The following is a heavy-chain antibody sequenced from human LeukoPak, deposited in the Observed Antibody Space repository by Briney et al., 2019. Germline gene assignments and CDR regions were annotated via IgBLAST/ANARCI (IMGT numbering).Heavy chain of an antibody. CDR1: GYTFTSYG. CDR3: ARDEPYSSGWYYFDY. V-gene: IGHV1-18*01. D-gene: IGHD6-19*01. CDR2: ISADNANR. Sequence: ASVNVSCKASGYTFTSYGISWVRQAPGQGREWMGWISADNANRKYAQKFQDRVSTTTDISTSTAYMDLRSLRSDDTAVYYCARDEPYSSGWYYFDYWGQGTLVTVSS. J-gene: IGHJ4*02.